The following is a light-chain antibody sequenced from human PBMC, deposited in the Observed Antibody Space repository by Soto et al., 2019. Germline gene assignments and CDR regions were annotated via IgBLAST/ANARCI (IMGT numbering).Light chain of an antibody. J-gene: IGKJ1*01. CDR3: QQYGGSHWT. Sequence: EIVLTQSPGTLSLSPGERATLSCRASQSVSSTYLAWYQQKPGQAPRLLIYGASNRATGIPDRFSGSGSGTDFTLTISRLEPEDFAVYYCQQYGGSHWTFGQGTRVDI. V-gene: IGKV3-20*01. CDR1: QSVSSTY. CDR2: GAS.